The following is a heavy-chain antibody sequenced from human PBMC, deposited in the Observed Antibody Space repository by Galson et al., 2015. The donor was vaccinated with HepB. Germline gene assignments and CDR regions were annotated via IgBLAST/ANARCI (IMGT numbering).Heavy chain of an antibody. CDR2: ISAYNGNT. CDR1: GYTFTSYG. Sequence: SVKVSCKASGYTFTSYGISWVRQAPGQGLEWMGWISAYNGNTNYAQKLQGRVTMTTDTSTSTAYMELRSLRSDDTAVYYCARVPLYCSSTSCYGVWFDPWGQGTLVTVSS. V-gene: IGHV1-18*01. CDR3: ARVPLYCSSTSCYGVWFDP. D-gene: IGHD2-2*01. J-gene: IGHJ5*02.